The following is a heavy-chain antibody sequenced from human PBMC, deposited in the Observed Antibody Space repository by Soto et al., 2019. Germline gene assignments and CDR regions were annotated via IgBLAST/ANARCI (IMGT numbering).Heavy chain of an antibody. CDR1: GLSVSDNY. CDR2: MYAGGDT. V-gene: IGHV3-53*01. CDR3: VSRIPSWVFDY. D-gene: IGHD2-21*01. J-gene: IGHJ4*01. Sequence: EGSLRLSCVASGLSVSDNYMGWVRQAPGRGLEWVSVMYAGGDTHYADSVKGRFTISRDKSENTLYLQMNSLRDEDTGVYFCVSRIPSWVFDYWGLGTLVTVSS.